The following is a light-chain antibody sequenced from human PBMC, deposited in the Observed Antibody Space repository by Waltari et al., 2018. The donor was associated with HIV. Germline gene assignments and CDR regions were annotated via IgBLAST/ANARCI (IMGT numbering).Light chain of an antibody. Sequence: DIQMTQSPSSLSASVGDRVTITCRASQRINTYVNWYQQKPGKAPKLLIYAASSLQSGVPSRFRCSGSGTDFTLTISSLQPEDFAIYYCQQSYNPPPTFGPGTKVDIK. J-gene: IGKJ3*01. CDR2: AAS. CDR3: QQSYNPPPT. V-gene: IGKV1-39*01. CDR1: QRINTY.